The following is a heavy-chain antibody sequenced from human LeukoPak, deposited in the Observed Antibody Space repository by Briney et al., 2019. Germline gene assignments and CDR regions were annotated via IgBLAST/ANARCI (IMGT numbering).Heavy chain of an antibody. J-gene: IGHJ4*02. CDR2: IKSKTDGGTT. D-gene: IGHD2-2*01. CDR1: GFTFSNAW. V-gene: IGHV3-15*01. CDR3: TTDFLGCSSTSCRYYFDY. Sequence: GGSLRLSCAASGFTFSNAWMSWVRQAPGKGLEWVGRIKSKTDGGTTDYAAPVKGRFTISRDDSKNTLYLQMNSLKTEDTAVYYCTTDFLGCSSTSCRYYFDYWGQGTLVTASS.